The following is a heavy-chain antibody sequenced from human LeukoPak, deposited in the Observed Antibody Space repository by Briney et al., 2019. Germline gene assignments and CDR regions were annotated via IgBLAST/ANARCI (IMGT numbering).Heavy chain of an antibody. CDR3: ARTGGYYDFWSGLFDY. CDR1: GYTFTSYG. Sequence: ASVKVSCKASGYTFTSYGISWVRPAPGQGLEWMGWISAYNGNTNYAQKLQGRVTMTTDTPTSTAYMELRSLRSDDTAVYYCARTGGYYDFWSGLFDYWGQGTLVTVSS. D-gene: IGHD3-3*01. J-gene: IGHJ4*02. CDR2: ISAYNGNT. V-gene: IGHV1-18*01.